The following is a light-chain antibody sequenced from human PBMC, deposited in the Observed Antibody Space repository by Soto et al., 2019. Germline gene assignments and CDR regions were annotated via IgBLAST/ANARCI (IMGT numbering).Light chain of an antibody. CDR3: QQSYSTHVT. V-gene: IGKV1-39*01. Sequence: DVQMTQSPSSLSASVGDRITITCRASQSINGYLNCYQQKPGKAPKLLMYTASNLQSGVPSRFSGSGSGTDYTLTVSSLQPEDFATDYCQQSYSTHVTFGPGTKVDVK. CDR1: QSINGY. J-gene: IGKJ3*01. CDR2: TAS.